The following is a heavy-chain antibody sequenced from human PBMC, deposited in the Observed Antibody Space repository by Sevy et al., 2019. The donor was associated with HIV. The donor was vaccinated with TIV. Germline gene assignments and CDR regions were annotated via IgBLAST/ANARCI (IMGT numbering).Heavy chain of an antibody. CDR1: GLPFSSNS. CDR3: ANDGGSYYVVKFHQ. V-gene: IGHV3-48*01. Sequence: GGSLRLSCTASGLPFSSNSMNWVRQAAGRGLEWVSYISGSGDTIYYADSVKGRFTISRDNGKNSLYLQMNSLRAEDTAVYYCANDGGSYYVVKFHQWGQGTLVTVSS. D-gene: IGHD1-26*01. J-gene: IGHJ1*01. CDR2: ISGSGDTI.